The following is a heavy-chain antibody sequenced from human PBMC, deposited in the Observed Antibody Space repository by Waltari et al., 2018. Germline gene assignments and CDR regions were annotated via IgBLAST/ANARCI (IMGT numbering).Heavy chain of an antibody. CDR3: AKAGGIHNYPLDP. V-gene: IGHV3-30*18. J-gene: IGHJ5*02. D-gene: IGHD1-26*01. CDR2: ISSDGSGK. CDR1: VYPFHNYG. Sequence: QVEESGGGVVQPGGSLRLSCVASVYPFHNYGMHWVRQAPGKGLEWLAVISSDGSGKYYADSVKGRFTMSRDNSKNTVYLQMNSLRPEDTAVYYCAKAGGIHNYPLDPWGQGTLVTVSS.